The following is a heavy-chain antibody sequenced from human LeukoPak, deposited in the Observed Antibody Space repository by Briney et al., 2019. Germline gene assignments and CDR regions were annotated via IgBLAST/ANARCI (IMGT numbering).Heavy chain of an antibody. CDR1: GGSISSYY. D-gene: IGHD3-16*01. Sequence: SETLSLTCTISGGSISSYYWSWIRQPAGKGLEWIGRIYTSGSTNYNSSLKSRVTMSVDTSKDQFSLKLSSVTAADTAVYYCARFYAMMGAFDIWGQGTMVTVSS. CDR2: IYTSGST. CDR3: ARFYAMMGAFDI. J-gene: IGHJ3*02. V-gene: IGHV4-4*07.